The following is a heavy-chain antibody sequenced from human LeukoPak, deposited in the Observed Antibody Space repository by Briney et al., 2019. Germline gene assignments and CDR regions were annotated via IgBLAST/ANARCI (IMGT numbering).Heavy chain of an antibody. CDR1: GFTFSSYS. J-gene: IGHJ4*02. CDR2: ISSSSSYI. D-gene: IGHD2-21*02. CDR3: ARVGGYCGGDCSGY. Sequence: GGSLRLPCAASGFTFSSYSMNWVRQAPGKGLEWVSSISSSSSYIYYADSVKGRFTISRDNAKNSLYLQMNGLRAEDTAVYYCARVGGYCGGDCSGYWGQGTLVTVSS. V-gene: IGHV3-21*01.